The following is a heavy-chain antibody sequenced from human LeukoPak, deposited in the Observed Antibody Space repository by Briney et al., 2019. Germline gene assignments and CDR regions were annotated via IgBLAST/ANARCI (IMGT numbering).Heavy chain of an antibody. CDR2: ISAYNGNT. CDR3: SKAGYSSSWTNWFDP. V-gene: IGHV1-18*01. CDR1: GYTFTSYG. Sequence: ASVKVSCKASGYTFTSYGISCVRQAPGRPLEWMGWISAYNGNTNYAQKLQARVTMTTDTSTSTAYMDLRSLRSDTAAVYYWSKAGYSSSWTNWFDPWGQGTLVTVSS. D-gene: IGHD6-13*01. J-gene: IGHJ5*02.